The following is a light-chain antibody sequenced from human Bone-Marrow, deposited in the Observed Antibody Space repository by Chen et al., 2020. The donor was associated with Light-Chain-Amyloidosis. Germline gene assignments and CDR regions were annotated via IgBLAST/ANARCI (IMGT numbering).Light chain of an antibody. J-gene: IGLJ2*01. V-gene: IGLV3-25*03. CDR3: QSADSSGTYEVI. CDR1: DLPTKY. CDR2: RDT. Sequence: SYELTQPPSVSVSPGQTARITCSGDDLPTKYAYWYQQKPGQAPVLVIHRDTERPSGISERFSASGSGKTATLTISGVQAEDEADYHCQSADSSGTYEVIFGGGTKLTV.